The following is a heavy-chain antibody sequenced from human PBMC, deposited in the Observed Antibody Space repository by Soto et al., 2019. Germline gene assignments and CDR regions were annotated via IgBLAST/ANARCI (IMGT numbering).Heavy chain of an antibody. V-gene: IGHV3-23*01. CDR3: AKVESCSSTSCYPGDYYYGMDV. D-gene: IGHD2-2*01. Sequence: EVQLLESGGGLVQPGGSLRLSCAASGFTFSSYAMSWVRQAPGKGLEWVSAISGSGGSTYYADSVKGRFTISRDNSKYTMYLQMNSLRAEDTAVYYCAKVESCSSTSCYPGDYYYGMDVWGQGTTVTVSS. CDR2: ISGSGGST. CDR1: GFTFSSYA. J-gene: IGHJ6*02.